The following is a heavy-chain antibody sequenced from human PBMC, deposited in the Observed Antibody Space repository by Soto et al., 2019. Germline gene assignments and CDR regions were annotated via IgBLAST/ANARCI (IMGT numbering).Heavy chain of an antibody. CDR2: IYYSGNT. D-gene: IGHD2-2*01. Sequence: QVQLQESGPGLVKPSQTLSLTCSVSGVSVSSDIYYWSWIRHHPGKGLEWIGYIYYSGNTYYNRSLGGRVTISLDTSKNHFSLRLRSVTPADTAVYYCARYPVVVVPAANYGLDVWGQGTTVTVSS. CDR1: GVSVSSDIYY. CDR3: ARYPVVVVPAANYGLDV. J-gene: IGHJ6*02. V-gene: IGHV4-31*03.